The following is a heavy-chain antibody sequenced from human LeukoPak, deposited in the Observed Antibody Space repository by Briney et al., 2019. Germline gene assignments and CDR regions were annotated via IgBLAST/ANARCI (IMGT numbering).Heavy chain of an antibody. D-gene: IGHD3-16*02. Sequence: ASVKVSCKASGYIFTSYAMNWVRQAPGQGLEWMGWINTNTGNPTYAQGFTGRFVFSLDTSVSTAYLQISSLKAEDTAVYYCARAGDYVWGSYRYYFDYWGQGTLVTVSS. CDR3: ARAGDYVWGSYRYYFDY. J-gene: IGHJ4*02. CDR2: INTNTGNP. CDR1: GYIFTSYA. V-gene: IGHV7-4-1*02.